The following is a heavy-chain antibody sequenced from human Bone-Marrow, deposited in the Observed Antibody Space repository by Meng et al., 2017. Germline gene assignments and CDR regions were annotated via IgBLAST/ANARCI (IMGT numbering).Heavy chain of an antibody. CDR3: ASYSSGWYPPTD. J-gene: IGHJ4*02. D-gene: IGHD6-19*01. CDR1: GFTFSDYY. Sequence: QGQVVEPGGGLGKSGGSLTLSCAASGFTFSDYYMGWIRQAPGKGLEWVSYISGSGSTIYYADSVKGRFTISRDNAKNSLYLQMHSLRAEDTAVYYCASYSSGWYPPTDWGQGTLVTVSS. CDR2: ISGSGSTI. V-gene: IGHV3-11*01.